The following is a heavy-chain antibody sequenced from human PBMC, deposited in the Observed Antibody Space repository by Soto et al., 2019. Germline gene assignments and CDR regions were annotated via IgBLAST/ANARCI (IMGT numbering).Heavy chain of an antibody. CDR3: ARGPAVRIADRPTSAWFDP. CDR2: MNPNSGNT. D-gene: IGHD6-6*01. Sequence: ASVKVSCKASGYTFTSYDINWVRQATGQGLEWMGWMNPNSGNTGYAQKFQGRVTMTRNTSISTAYMELSSLRSEDTAVYYCARGPAVRIADRPTSAWFDPWGQGTLVTVSS. CDR1: GYTFTSYD. V-gene: IGHV1-8*01. J-gene: IGHJ5*02.